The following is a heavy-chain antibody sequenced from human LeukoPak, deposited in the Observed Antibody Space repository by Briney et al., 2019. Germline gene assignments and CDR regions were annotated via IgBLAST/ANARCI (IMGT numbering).Heavy chain of an antibody. J-gene: IGHJ4*02. V-gene: IGHV3-30*01. CDR3: ARGRGRI. CDR1: GFTFSSYA. D-gene: IGHD3-16*01. CDR2: ISYDGSNK. Sequence: PGGSLRLSCAASGFTFSSYAMHWVRQALGKGLEWVAVISYDGSNKYYADSVKGRFTISRDNSKNTLYLQMNSLRAEDTAVYYCARGRGRIWGQGTLVTVSS.